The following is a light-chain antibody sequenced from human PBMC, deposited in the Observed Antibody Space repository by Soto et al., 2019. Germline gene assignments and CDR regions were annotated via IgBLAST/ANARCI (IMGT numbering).Light chain of an antibody. CDR2: AAS. V-gene: IGKV1-39*01. Sequence: DIQMTQSPSSLSASVGDRVTITCRASQSIDNYLNWYQQKPGKAPNLLIYAASTLLSGVPSRFSGRGSGTLFTLTISSLQPEDFATYYGQQSYSSPETFGQGTKVEIK. CDR3: QQSYSSPET. J-gene: IGKJ1*01. CDR1: QSIDNY.